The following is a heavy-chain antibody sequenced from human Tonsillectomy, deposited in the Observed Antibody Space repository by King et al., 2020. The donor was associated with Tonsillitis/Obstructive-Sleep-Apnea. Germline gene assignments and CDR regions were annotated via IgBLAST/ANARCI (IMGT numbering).Heavy chain of an antibody. D-gene: IGHD4-11*01. CDR1: GFTFSSYG. J-gene: IGHJ5*02. Sequence: VQLVESGGGVVQPGRSLRLSCAASGFTFSSYGLHWVRQAPGKGLEWVAVIWYDGSNKYYADSVKGRFTISRDNSKNTLYLQMNSLRAEDTAVYYCARDTSLTVRNIWFDPWGQGTLVTVSS. CDR3: ARDTSLTVRNIWFDP. CDR2: IWYDGSNK. V-gene: IGHV3-33*01.